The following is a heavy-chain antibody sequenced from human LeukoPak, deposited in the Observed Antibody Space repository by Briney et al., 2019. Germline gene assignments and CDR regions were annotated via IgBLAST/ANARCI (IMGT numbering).Heavy chain of an antibody. CDR3: ARTTTLHYYGSESYALGY. J-gene: IGHJ4*02. CDR1: GFTFSTYA. D-gene: IGHD3-10*01. V-gene: IGHV3-30-3*01. CDR2: ISYDGSNK. Sequence: GGSLRLSCAASGFTFSTYAMHWVRQGPGKGLEWVAVISYDGSNKYYADSVKGRFTISRDNSKNTLYLQMSSLSAEDTAVYYCARTTTLHYYGSESYALGYWGQGTLVTVPS.